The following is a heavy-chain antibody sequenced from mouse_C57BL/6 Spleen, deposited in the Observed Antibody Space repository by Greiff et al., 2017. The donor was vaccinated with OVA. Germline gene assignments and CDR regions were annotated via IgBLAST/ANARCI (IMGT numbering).Heavy chain of an antibody. CDR1: GYTFTDYE. CDR3: TLITTVVATG. V-gene: IGHV1-15*01. CDR2: IDPETGGT. J-gene: IGHJ2*01. D-gene: IGHD1-1*01. Sequence: QVQLQQSGAELVRPGASVTLSCKASGYTFTDYEMHWVKQTPVHGLEWIGAIDPETGGTAYNQKFKGKAILTADKSSSTAYMALRSLTSEDSAVYYCTLITTVVATGWGQGTTLTVSS.